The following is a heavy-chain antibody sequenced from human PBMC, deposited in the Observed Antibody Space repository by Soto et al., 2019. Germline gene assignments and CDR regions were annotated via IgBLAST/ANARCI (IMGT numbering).Heavy chain of an antibody. CDR2: ITPFNGDV. V-gene: IGHV1-45*02. D-gene: IGHD1-26*01. CDR3: ASGGAGSGPFTWELPDH. CDR1: GNTFTYRY. Sequence: QMQLVQSGAEVKKPGSSVTVSCKALGNTFTYRYLHWVRQAPGQALEWMGWITPFNGDVHYAQKFQERVTITRDRSINTAYMRMRRLRSEDTAMYYCASGGAGSGPFTWELPDHWGQGTLVTVSS. J-gene: IGHJ4*02.